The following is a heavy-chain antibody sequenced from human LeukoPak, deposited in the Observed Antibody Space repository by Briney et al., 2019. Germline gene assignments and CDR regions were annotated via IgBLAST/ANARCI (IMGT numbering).Heavy chain of an antibody. V-gene: IGHV1-8*03. J-gene: IGHJ5*02. Sequence: ASVKVSCKASGYTFTSYGINWVRQATGQGLEWMGWMNPNSGNTGYAQKFQGRVTITRNTSISPAYMELSSPRSEDTAVYYCARAPRITMVRGVIYWFDPWGQGTLVTVSS. CDR3: ARAPRITMVRGVIYWFDP. CDR1: GYTFTSYG. D-gene: IGHD3-10*01. CDR2: MNPNSGNT.